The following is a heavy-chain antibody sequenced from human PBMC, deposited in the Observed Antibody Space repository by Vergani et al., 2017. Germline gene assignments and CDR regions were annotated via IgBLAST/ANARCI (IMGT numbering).Heavy chain of an antibody. CDR1: GFTFSSYS. Sequence: EVQLVESGGGLVQPGGSLRLSCAASGFTFSSYSMNWVRQAPGKWLEWVSYISSSSSTIYYADSVKGRFTISRDNAKNSLYLQMNSLRAEDTAVYYCAIINNVVAALFDYWGQGTLVTVSS. J-gene: IGHJ4*02. CDR3: AIINNVVAALFDY. V-gene: IGHV3-48*01. CDR2: ISSSSSTI. D-gene: IGHD2-15*01.